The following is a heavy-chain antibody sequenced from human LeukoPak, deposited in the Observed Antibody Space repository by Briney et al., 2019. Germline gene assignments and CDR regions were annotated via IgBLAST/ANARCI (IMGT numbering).Heavy chain of an antibody. J-gene: IGHJ6*03. V-gene: IGHV3-43D*03. CDR2: ISWDGGST. D-gene: IGHD3-10*01. CDR1: GFTFDDYA. Sequence: GGSLRLSCAASGFTFDDYAMHWVRQAPGKGLEWVSLISWDGGSTYYADSVKGRFTISRDNSKNSLYLQMNSLRAEDTALYYCAKDGSDPGSLVHDYYYYYMDVWGKGTTVTVSS. CDR3: AKDGSDPGSLVHDYYYYYMDV.